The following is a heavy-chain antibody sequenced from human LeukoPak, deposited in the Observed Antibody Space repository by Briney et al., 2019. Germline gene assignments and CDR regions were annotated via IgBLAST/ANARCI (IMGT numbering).Heavy chain of an antibody. CDR2: ISGSGGST. V-gene: IGHV3-23*01. Sequence: GGSLRLSCAASGFTFSSYAMSWVCQAPGKGLEWASAISGSGGSTYYADSVKGRFTISRDNSKNTLYLQMNSLRAEDTAVYYCAKVPPEMATIPLLDYWGQGTLVTVSS. CDR3: AKVPPEMATIPLLDY. D-gene: IGHD5-24*01. J-gene: IGHJ4*02. CDR1: GFTFSSYA.